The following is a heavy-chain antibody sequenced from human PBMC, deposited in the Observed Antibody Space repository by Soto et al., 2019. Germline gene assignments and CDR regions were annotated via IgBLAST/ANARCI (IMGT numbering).Heavy chain of an antibody. Sequence: GGSLRLSCAASGFKFSNYAMSWVRQAPGKGLEWVSLISATGGGTYYADSVKGRFTISRDNAHNTLYLQVHSLTAEDTAVYYCAKDRRAGGNSAFYFDFWGQGAQVTVSS. J-gene: IGHJ4*02. CDR2: ISATGGGT. D-gene: IGHD3-16*01. V-gene: IGHV3-23*01. CDR1: GFKFSNYA. CDR3: AKDRRAGGNSAFYFDF.